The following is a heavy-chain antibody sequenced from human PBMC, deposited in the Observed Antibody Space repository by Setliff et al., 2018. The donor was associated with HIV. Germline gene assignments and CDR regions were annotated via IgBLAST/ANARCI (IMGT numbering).Heavy chain of an antibody. D-gene: IGHD3-10*01. CDR2: IIPVVDAP. CDR1: GGSFNILG. V-gene: IGHV1-69*06. Sequence: SVKVSCKASGGSFNILGFTWVRQAPGQGLEWVGGIIPVVDAPIYAQRFQGRVVITADKFTGTAYMQLSSLKFEDTAVYYCATRPPGVHGFSIWGQGTMVTVSS. J-gene: IGHJ3*02. CDR3: ATRPPGVHGFSI.